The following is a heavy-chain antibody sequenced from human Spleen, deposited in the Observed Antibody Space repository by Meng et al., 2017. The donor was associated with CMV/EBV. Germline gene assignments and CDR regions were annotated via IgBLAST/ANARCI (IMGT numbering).Heavy chain of an antibody. D-gene: IGHD3-16*01. Sequence: CKAFGGTFSSYASTCFRQAPGQGLEWMGVIIPILSIANSAQKFQGRVTITADKSTSTAYMELSSLRSEDTAVYYCATSVKTPPWGYWGQGTLVTVSS. V-gene: IGHV1-69*10. CDR3: ATSVKTPPWGY. CDR2: IIPILSIA. CDR1: GGTFSSYA. J-gene: IGHJ4*02.